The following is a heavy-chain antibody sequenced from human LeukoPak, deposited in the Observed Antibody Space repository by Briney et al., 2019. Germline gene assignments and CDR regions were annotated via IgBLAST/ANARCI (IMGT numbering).Heavy chain of an antibody. Sequence: GGALRLSCSCSGFTLWSYGMSWGRPAPGEGLEWVAALCDSGVGPDYADSVKGRFTISRDNFKSTLFLQMNSLRAEDTAVYYCARDIPYDSRGYQFHGYWGQGTLVTVSA. J-gene: IGHJ4*02. V-gene: IGHV3-23*01. CDR1: GFTLWSYG. CDR2: LCDSGVGP. D-gene: IGHD3-10*01. CDR3: ARDIPYDSRGYQFHGY.